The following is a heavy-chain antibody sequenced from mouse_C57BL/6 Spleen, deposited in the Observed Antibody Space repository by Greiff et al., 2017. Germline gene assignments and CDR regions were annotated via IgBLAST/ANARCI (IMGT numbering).Heavy chain of an antibody. CDR1: GYTFTSYW. CDR2: IDPSDSST. J-gene: IGHJ4*01. CDR3: ARNWDEGDY. Sequence: QVQLQQPGAELVMPGASVKLSCKASGYTFTSYWMHWVKQRPGQGLEWIGEIDPSDSSTNYNQKFKGKSTLTVDKSSSTAYMQLSSLTSEDSAVYYCARNWDEGDYGGQGTSVTVSS. V-gene: IGHV1-69*01. D-gene: IGHD4-1*01.